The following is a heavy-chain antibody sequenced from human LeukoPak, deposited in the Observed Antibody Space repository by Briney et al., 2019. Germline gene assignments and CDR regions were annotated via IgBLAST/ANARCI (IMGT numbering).Heavy chain of an antibody. CDR2: IKQDGSEK. CDR1: GFTFSSYS. Sequence: GGSLRLSCAASGFTFSSYSMNWVRQAPGKGLEWVANIKQDGSEKYYVDAVKGRFTISRDNAKNSLYLQMNSLRAEDTAVYYCASRLRWYDYWGQGTLVTVSS. J-gene: IGHJ4*02. D-gene: IGHD4-17*01. CDR3: ASRLRWYDY. V-gene: IGHV3-7*01.